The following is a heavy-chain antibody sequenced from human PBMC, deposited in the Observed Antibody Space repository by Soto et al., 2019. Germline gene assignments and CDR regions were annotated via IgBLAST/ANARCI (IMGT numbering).Heavy chain of an antibody. CDR1: VYSFTSYW. CDR3: ARGATTFGVAHAFDV. CDR2: IDPSGSYT. Sequence: GESLKISCEGSVYSFTSYWLSWFRQIPGKGLEWIGRIDPSGSYTNYSPSFQGHVTISVDKSIRTAYLQWSSLQASDSAIYYCARGATTFGVAHAFDVWGQGTVVTVSS. V-gene: IGHV5-10-1*01. J-gene: IGHJ3*01. D-gene: IGHD3-3*01.